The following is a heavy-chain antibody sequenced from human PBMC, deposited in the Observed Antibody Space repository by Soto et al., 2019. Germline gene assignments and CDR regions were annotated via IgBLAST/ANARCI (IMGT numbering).Heavy chain of an antibody. CDR2: IKQEGIEK. CDR3: ARNRTF. Sequence: LRLSCAASGFTFSSYWMSWVRQAPGKGLEGVYNIKQEGIEKYYVVSVKGRFTISRDNAKNSMYLQMNSQRAENTAVYYCARNRTFRGQGTPVTVSS. V-gene: IGHV3-7*03. J-gene: IGHJ4*02. CDR1: GFTFSSYW.